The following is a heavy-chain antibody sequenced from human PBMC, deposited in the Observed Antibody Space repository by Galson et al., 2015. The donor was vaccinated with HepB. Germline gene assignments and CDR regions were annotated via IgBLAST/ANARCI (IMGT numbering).Heavy chain of an antibody. CDR2: ISAYGGNT. D-gene: IGHD4/OR15-4a*01. J-gene: IGHJ4*02. CDR3: ARDRDYRFDY. CDR1: GYTFTING. Sequence: SVKVSCKASGYTFTINGISWVRQTPRQGFEWLGWISAYGGNTKYAQKYQGRITLTRDTSTSTAYMELRSLRSDDTAVYYCARDRDYRFDYWGQGTLVTVSS. V-gene: IGHV1-18*04.